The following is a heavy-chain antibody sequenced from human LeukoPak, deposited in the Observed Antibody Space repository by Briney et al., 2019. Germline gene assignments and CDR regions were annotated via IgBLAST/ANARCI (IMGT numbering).Heavy chain of an antibody. CDR3: ARAKAIVAGAFDI. V-gene: IGHV3-48*04. Sequence: PGGSLRLSCAASGFTFSSYSMNWVRQAPGKGLEWVSYISGSSSTIYYADSVKGRFTISRDNAKNSLYLQMNSLRAEDTAVYYCARAKAIVAGAFDIWGQGTMVTVSS. J-gene: IGHJ3*02. CDR2: ISGSSSTI. D-gene: IGHD5-12*01. CDR1: GFTFSSYS.